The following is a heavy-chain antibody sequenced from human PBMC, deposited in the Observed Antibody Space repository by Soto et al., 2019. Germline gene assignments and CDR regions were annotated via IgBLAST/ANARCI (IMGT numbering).Heavy chain of an antibody. D-gene: IGHD6-19*01. CDR1: GFSLSTSGVG. CDR2: IYWDDDK. V-gene: IGHV2-5*02. Sequence: QITLKQSGPTLVKPTQTLTLTCAFSGFSLSTSGVGVRWIRQPPGKALEWLALIYWDDDKRYSPSLKNRLTSTKATSKNLLVRTMTNTDPVDTATYCCAHRWAGTWIDYWGQGTLVTVSS. J-gene: IGHJ4*02. CDR3: AHRWAGTWIDY.